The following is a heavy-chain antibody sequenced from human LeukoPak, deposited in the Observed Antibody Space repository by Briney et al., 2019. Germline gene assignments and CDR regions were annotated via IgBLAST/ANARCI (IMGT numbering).Heavy chain of an antibody. Sequence: SETLSLTCTVSGGSISSSSYYWGWIRQPPGKALEWIGSIYYSGSTYYNPSLKSRVTISVDTSKNQFSLKLSSVTAADTAVYYCARQNIHGDAFDIWGQGTMVTVSS. J-gene: IGHJ3*02. V-gene: IGHV4-39*01. CDR3: ARQNIHGDAFDI. D-gene: IGHD1/OR15-1a*01. CDR2: IYYSGST. CDR1: GGSISSSSYY.